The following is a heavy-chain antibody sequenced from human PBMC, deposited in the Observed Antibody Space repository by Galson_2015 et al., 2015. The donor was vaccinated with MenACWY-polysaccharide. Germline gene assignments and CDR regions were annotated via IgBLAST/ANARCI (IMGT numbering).Heavy chain of an antibody. CDR2: IDSDGSST. CDR3: VRAGDRRLAV. D-gene: IGHD2-15*01. J-gene: IGHJ6*02. CDR1: GFTFNNRW. V-gene: IGHV3-74*03. Sequence: SLRLSCAGSGFTFNNRWMHWVRHAPGKGLVWVSRIDSDGSSTKYADSVKGRFTISRDNAKNTLYLQMNSLRAEDTAVYYCVRAGDRRLAVWGQGTTVTVSS.